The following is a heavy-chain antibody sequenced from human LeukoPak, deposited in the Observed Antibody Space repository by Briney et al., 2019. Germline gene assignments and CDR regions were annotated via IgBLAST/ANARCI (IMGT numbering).Heavy chain of an antibody. D-gene: IGHD3-22*01. J-gene: IGHJ4*02. CDR3: ARGVITQWYYDSSGYYWDY. V-gene: IGHV1-2*02. CDR2: INPNSGGT. CDR1: GYTFTGYY. Sequence: GASVKVSCKASGYTFTGYYMHWVRQAPGQGLEWMGWINPNSGGTNYAQKFQGRVTMTRDTSISTAYMELSRLRSDDTAVYYCARGVITQWYYDSSGYYWDYWGQGTLVTVSS.